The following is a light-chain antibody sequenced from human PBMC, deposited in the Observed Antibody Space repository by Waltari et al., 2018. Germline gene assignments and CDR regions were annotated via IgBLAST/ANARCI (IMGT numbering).Light chain of an antibody. CDR2: GAS. Sequence: EIVMTQSPATLSVSPGERATLSCRASQSGSSNLAWYQQKPGQAPRLLIYGASTRATGIPARFSGSGSGTEFTLTISSRQSEDFAVYYRQQYNNSPRTFGQGTKLEIK. V-gene: IGKV3-15*01. J-gene: IGKJ2*01. CDR3: QQYNNSPRT. CDR1: QSGSSN.